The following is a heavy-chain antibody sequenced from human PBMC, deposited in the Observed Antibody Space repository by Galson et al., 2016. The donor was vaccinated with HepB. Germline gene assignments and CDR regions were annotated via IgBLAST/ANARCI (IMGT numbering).Heavy chain of an antibody. Sequence: SLRLSCAASGFSLSSYWMTWVRQAPGKGLEWVSNIKHDGSDKYYVDSVKGRFTISRDNTKNSLYLQINSPRVEDTAVYYCALDRFYYGMDLWGQGTTVTASS. J-gene: IGHJ6*02. CDR1: GFSLSSYW. CDR3: ALDRFYYGMDL. D-gene: IGHD3/OR15-3a*01. CDR2: IKHDGSDK. V-gene: IGHV3-7*01.